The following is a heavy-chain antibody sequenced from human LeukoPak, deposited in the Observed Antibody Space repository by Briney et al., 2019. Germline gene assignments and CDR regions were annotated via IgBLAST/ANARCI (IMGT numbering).Heavy chain of an antibody. D-gene: IGHD6-19*01. J-gene: IGHJ4*02. Sequence: SETLSLTCTVSGYSISSGYYWGWIRQPPGKGLEWIGSIYHSGSTYYNPSLKSRVTISVDTSKNQFSLKLSSVTAADTAVYYCARERDGSGWYGLDYWGQGTLVTVSS. CDR1: GYSISSGYY. CDR3: ARERDGSGWYGLDY. CDR2: IYHSGST. V-gene: IGHV4-38-2*02.